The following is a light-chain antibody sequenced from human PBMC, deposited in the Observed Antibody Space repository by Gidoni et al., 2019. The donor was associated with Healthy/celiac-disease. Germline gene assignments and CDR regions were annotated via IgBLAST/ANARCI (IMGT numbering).Light chain of an antibody. Sequence: DIVMTQSPDSLAVSLGERATINCKSSQSVLYSSNNKNYLAWYQQKPGQPPKLLIYWASTRESGVPYRFSGSGSGTDFTLTISSLQAEDLAVYYCQQYYSTSGTFGQGTKVEIK. CDR2: WAS. V-gene: IGKV4-1*01. CDR3: QQYYSTSGT. CDR1: QSVLYSSNNKNY. J-gene: IGKJ1*01.